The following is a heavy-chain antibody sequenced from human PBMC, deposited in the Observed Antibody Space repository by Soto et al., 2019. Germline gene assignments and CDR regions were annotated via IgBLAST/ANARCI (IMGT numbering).Heavy chain of an antibody. V-gene: IGHV3-48*02. CDR2: ISSSSSTI. CDR3: ARDGGYGGNSVRDPGFCYY. D-gene: IGHD4-17*01. CDR1: GFTFSSYS. J-gene: IGHJ4*02. Sequence: GGSLRLSCAASGFTFSSYSMNWVRQAPGKGLEWVSYISSSSSTIYYADSVKGRFTISRDNAKNSLYLQMNSLRDEDTALYNCARDGGYGGNSVRDPGFCYYWGQGTLVTVSS.